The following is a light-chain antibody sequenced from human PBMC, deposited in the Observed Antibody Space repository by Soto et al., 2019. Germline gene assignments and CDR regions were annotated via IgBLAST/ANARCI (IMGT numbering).Light chain of an antibody. CDR2: KAS. V-gene: IGKV1-5*03. CDR1: QTISSW. J-gene: IGKJ1*01. Sequence: DIQMTQSPSTLSGSVGDRVTITCRASQTISSWLAWYQQKPGKAPKLLIYKASTLKSGVPSRFSGSGSGTEFTLTIIRLQPDDFATYYWQHYNSYSEAFGQGTKVDIK. CDR3: QHYNSYSEA.